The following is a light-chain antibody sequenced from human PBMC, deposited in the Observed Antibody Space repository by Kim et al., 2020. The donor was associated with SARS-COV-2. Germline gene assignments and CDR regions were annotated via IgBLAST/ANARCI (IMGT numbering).Light chain of an antibody. CDR2: YAS. V-gene: IGKV3-15*01. Sequence: APVDEVAPSTCAGQKGMSSVACYHHKPARSPRNLINYASSRATGIPPRLSGSAAGAEFTPPISSLQSDDYVVYYCQHYHISHPLTFGHGTKVDIK. J-gene: IGKJ1*01. CDR3: QHYHISHPLT. CDR1: QKGMSS.